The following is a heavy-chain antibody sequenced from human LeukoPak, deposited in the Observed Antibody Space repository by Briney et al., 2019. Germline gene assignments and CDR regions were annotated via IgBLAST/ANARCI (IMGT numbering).Heavy chain of an antibody. CDR2: ISGRGATT. CDR3: AKGRGSGSYTPLA. CDR1: GFSSSSYA. Sequence: GGSLRLSCAASGFSSSSYAMNWVRQAPGKGLEWVSDISGRGATTYYADSVKGRFTISRDNSKDTLYLQMSSLRAEDTAVYYCAKGRGSGSYTPLARGQGTLVTVSS. D-gene: IGHD3-10*01. J-gene: IGHJ4*02. V-gene: IGHV3-23*01.